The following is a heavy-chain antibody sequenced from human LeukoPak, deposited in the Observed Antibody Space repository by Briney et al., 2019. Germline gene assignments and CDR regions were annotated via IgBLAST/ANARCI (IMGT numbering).Heavy chain of an antibody. CDR3: ARSTTVTNFDY. CDR1: GFTFSSYE. J-gene: IGHJ4*02. CDR2: ISSSGSTI. D-gene: IGHD4-17*01. Sequence: PGGSLRLSCAASGFTFSSYEMNWVRQAPGKGLEWVSYISSSGSTIYYADSVKGRFTISRDNAKNSLYLQMNSLRAEDTAVYYRARSTTVTNFDYWGQGTLVTVSS. V-gene: IGHV3-48*03.